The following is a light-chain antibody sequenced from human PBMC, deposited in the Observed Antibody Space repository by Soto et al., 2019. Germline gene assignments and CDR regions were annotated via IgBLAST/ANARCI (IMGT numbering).Light chain of an antibody. CDR3: SSYTSSSTYVV. CDR1: SSDIGGYNY. CDR2: EVI. J-gene: IGLJ2*01. V-gene: IGLV2-14*01. Sequence: QSVLTQTATVSGSPGQSITISCTGTSSDIGGYNYVSWYQQHPGKAPQLIIYEVINRPSGVSNRFSGSKSGNTASLTISGLQAEDEADYYCSSYTSSSTYVVFGGGTKLTVL.